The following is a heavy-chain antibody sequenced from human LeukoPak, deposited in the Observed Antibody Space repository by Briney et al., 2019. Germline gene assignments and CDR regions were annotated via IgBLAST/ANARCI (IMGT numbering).Heavy chain of an antibody. CDR1: GFDFSSNW. Sequence: GGSLRLSCAASGFDFSSNWMHWVRHAPGQGLVWVSRIKGDGISTNHADSVKGRFTISRDIAKNTLYLQMNSLRAEDTGVYYCAKDHYWSIDYWGRGTLVTVSS. CDR2: IKGDGIST. CDR3: AKDHYWSIDY. D-gene: IGHD3-3*01. V-gene: IGHV3-74*01. J-gene: IGHJ4*02.